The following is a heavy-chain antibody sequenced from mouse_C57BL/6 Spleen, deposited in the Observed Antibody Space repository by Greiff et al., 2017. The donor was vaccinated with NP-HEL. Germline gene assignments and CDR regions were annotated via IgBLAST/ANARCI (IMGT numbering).Heavy chain of an antibody. D-gene: IGHD1-1*01. J-gene: IGHJ3*01. V-gene: IGHV3-6*01. CDR1: GYSITSGYY. Sequence: EVQLQESGPGLVKPSQSLSLTCSVTGYSITSGYYWNWIRQFPGNKLEWMGYISYDGSNNYNPSLKNRIPITRDTSKNQFFLKLNSVTTEDTATYYCARDEDYGSSSWFAYWGQGTLVTVSA. CDR3: ARDEDYGSSSWFAY. CDR2: ISYDGSN.